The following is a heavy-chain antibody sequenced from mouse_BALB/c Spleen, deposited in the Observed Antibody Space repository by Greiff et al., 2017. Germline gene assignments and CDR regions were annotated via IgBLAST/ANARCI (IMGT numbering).Heavy chain of an antibody. CDR1: GFTFSSYA. CDR2: ISSGGSYT. CDR3: ARFYYGSSYYFDY. D-gene: IGHD1-1*01. J-gene: IGHJ2*01. V-gene: IGHV5-9-3*01. Sequence: EVKVVESGGGLVKPGGSLKLSCAASGFTFSSYAMSWVRQTPEKRLEWVATISSGGSYTYYPDSVKGRFTISRDNAKNTLYLQMSSLRSEDTAMYYCARFYYGSSYYFDYWGQGTTLTVSS.